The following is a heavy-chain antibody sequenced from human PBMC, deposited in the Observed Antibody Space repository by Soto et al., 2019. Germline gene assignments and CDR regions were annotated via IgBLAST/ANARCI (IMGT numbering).Heavy chain of an antibody. CDR1: GFTFSSYA. D-gene: IGHD1-26*01. J-gene: IGHJ6*02. Sequence: EVQLVESGGGLVQPGGSLRLSCAASGFTFSSYAMHWVRQAPGKGLEYVSAISSNGGSTYYANSVKGRFTISRDNSXXRLYLEMGSLRAEEMAVYYCARDLSRVGATDGMDVWGQGTTVTVSS. CDR3: ARDLSRVGATDGMDV. CDR2: ISSNGGST. V-gene: IGHV3-64*01.